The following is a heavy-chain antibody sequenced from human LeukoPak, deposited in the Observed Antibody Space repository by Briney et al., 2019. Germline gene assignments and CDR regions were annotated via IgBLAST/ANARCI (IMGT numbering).Heavy chain of an antibody. V-gene: IGHV4-59*08. CDR1: GGSISSYY. CDR2: IYYSGST. CDR3: ARVVPAATHAEYYYYSMDV. J-gene: IGHJ6*02. D-gene: IGHD2-2*01. Sequence: PSETLSLTCTVSGGSISSYYWSWIRQPPGKGLEWIGYIYYSGSTNSNPSLKSRVTISVDTSKNQFSLKLSSVTAADTAVYYCARVVPAATHAEYYYYSMDVWGQGTTVTVSS.